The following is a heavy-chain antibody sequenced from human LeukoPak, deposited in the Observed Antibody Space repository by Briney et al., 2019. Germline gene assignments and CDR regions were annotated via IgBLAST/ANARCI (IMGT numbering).Heavy chain of an antibody. Sequence: SVKVSCKASGGTFSSYAISWVRQAPGQGLEWMGGIIPIFGTANYAQKFQGRVTITTDESTSTAYMELSSLRSEDTAVYYCARGLVGATSAAWFDYWGQGTLVTVSS. CDR2: IIPIFGTA. CDR3: ARGLVGATSAAWFDY. D-gene: IGHD1-26*01. CDR1: GGTFSSYA. V-gene: IGHV1-69*05. J-gene: IGHJ4*02.